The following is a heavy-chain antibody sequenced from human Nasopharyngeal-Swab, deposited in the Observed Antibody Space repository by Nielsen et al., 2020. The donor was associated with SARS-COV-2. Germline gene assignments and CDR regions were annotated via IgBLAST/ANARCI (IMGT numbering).Heavy chain of an antibody. J-gene: IGHJ4*02. D-gene: IGHD3-16*02. CDR3: ARDDYVWGSYRYTTYFDY. CDR1: GFTFSSYW. CDR2: IKQDGSEK. Sequence: GESLKISCAASGFTFSSYWMSWVRQAQGKGLEWVANIKQDGSEKYYVDSVKGRFTISRDNAKNSLYLQMNSLRTEDTAVYYCARDDYVWGSYRYTTYFDYWGQGTLVTVSS. V-gene: IGHV3-7*01.